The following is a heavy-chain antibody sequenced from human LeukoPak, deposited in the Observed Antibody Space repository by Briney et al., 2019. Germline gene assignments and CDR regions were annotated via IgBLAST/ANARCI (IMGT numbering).Heavy chain of an antibody. D-gene: IGHD1-26*01. V-gene: IGHV3-48*04. Sequence: PGGSLRLSCAASGFTFSSYSMNWVRQAPGKGLEWVSYISSSSSTIYYADSVKGRFTISRDNAKNSLYLQMNSLRAEDTAVYYCARENSSGSFDYWGQGTLVTVSS. CDR1: GFTFSSYS. CDR3: ARENSSGSFDY. J-gene: IGHJ4*02. CDR2: ISSSSSTI.